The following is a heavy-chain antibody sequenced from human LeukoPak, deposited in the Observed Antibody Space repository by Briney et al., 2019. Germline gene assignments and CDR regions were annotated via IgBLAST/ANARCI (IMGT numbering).Heavy chain of an antibody. Sequence: GGSLRLSCAASGFTFSSYWMSWVCQAPGKGLEWVANIKQDGSEKYYVDSVKGRFTISRDNAKNSLYLQMNSLRAEDTAVYYCARDDYVWGTAWGYFDYWGQGTLVTVYS. D-gene: IGHD3-16*01. CDR3: ARDDYVWGTAWGYFDY. V-gene: IGHV3-7*01. CDR2: IKQDGSEK. CDR1: GFTFSSYW. J-gene: IGHJ4*02.